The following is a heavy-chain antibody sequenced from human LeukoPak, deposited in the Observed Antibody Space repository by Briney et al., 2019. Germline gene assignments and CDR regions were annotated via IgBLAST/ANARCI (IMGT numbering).Heavy chain of an antibody. J-gene: IGHJ6*02. Sequence: PGGSLRLSCAASGFAFSTYWMHWVRQAPGKGLVWVSRINSDGSSTSYADSVKGRFTISRDNAKNTLYLQMNSLRAEDTAVYYCARDPGQVYGSPDYGMDVWGQGTTVTVSS. CDR2: INSDGSST. CDR1: GFAFSTYW. CDR3: ARDPGQVYGSPDYGMDV. D-gene: IGHD3-10*01. V-gene: IGHV3-74*01.